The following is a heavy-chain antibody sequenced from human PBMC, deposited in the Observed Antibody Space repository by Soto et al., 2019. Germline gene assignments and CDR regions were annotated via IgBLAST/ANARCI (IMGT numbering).Heavy chain of an antibody. CDR1: GFTFSSYA. J-gene: IGHJ4*02. CDR3: ARGSIVVVTAMLDY. Sequence: QVQLVESGGGVVQPGRSLRLSCAASGFTFSSYAMHWVRQAPGKGLEWVAVISYDGSNKYYADSVKGRFTISRDNSKNTLYLQMNGRRAEDTAVYYCARGSIVVVTAMLDYWGQGTLVTVSS. CDR2: ISYDGSNK. V-gene: IGHV3-30-3*01. D-gene: IGHD2-21*02.